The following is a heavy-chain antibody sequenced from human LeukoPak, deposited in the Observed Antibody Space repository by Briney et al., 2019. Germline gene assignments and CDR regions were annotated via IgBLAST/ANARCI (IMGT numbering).Heavy chain of an antibody. CDR3: AKARPSYDSSGYYVY. V-gene: IGHV3-23*01. Sequence: HAGGSLRLSCAASGFTFSSYEMNWVRQAPGKGLEWVSAISGSGGSTYYADSVKGRFTISRDNSKNTLYLQMNSLRAEDTAVYYCAKARPSYDSSGYYVYWGQGTLVTVSS. CDR2: ISGSGGST. CDR1: GFTFSSYE. J-gene: IGHJ4*02. D-gene: IGHD3-22*01.